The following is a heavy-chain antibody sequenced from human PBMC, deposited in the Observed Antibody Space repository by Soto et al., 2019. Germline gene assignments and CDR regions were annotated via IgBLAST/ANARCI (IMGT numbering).Heavy chain of an antibody. CDR3: ARGSYYYDSSGYSDYYYYGMDV. CDR1: GGTFSSYA. CDR2: IIPIFGTA. J-gene: IGHJ6*02. Sequence: GASVKVSCKASGGTFSSYAISWVRQAPGQGLEWMGGIIPIFGTANYAQKFQGRVTITADESTSTAYMELSSLRSEDTAVYYCARGSYYYDSSGYSDYYYYGMDVWGQGTTVTVSS. V-gene: IGHV1-69*13. D-gene: IGHD3-22*01.